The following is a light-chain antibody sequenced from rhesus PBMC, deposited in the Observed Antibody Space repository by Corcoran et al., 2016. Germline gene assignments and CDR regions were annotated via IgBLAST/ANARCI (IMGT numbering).Light chain of an antibody. Sequence: EIVMTQSPATLSLSPGERATLSCRASQSVRSSLAWYQQKPGQGPKLLIYGASSRATGIPDRFSGSGSGTEFTLTISSLEPEDVGVYYCQQDYSWPLTFGGGTKVELK. CDR2: GAS. V-gene: IGKV3-42*01. CDR3: QQDYSWPLT. CDR1: QSVRSS. J-gene: IGKJ4*01.